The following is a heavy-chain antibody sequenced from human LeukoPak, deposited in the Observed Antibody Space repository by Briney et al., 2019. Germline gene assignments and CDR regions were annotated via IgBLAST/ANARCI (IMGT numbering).Heavy chain of an antibody. CDR3: ARDRVLLWFGEYRPYGMDV. Sequence: SETLSLTCTVSGGSISSYYWSWIRQPPGKGLEWIGYIYYSGSTNYNPSLKSRVTISVDTSKNQFSLKPSSVTAADTAVYYCARDRVLLWFGEYRPYGMDVWGQGTTVTVSS. CDR1: GGSISSYY. V-gene: IGHV4-59*01. J-gene: IGHJ6*02. CDR2: IYYSGST. D-gene: IGHD3-10*01.